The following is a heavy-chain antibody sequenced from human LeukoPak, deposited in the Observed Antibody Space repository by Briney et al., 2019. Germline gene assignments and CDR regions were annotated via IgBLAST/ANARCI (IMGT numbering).Heavy chain of an antibody. CDR1: GFTFSSYS. J-gene: IGHJ6*02. CDR2: ISSSSSTI. CDR3: ARVPRYCSGGSCYYYYYGMDV. Sequence: GGSLRLSCAASGFTFSSYSMNWVRQAPGKGLEWVSYISSSSSTIYYADSVKGRSTISRDNAKNSLYLQMNSLRAEDTAVYYCARVPRYCSGGSCYYYYYGMDVWGQGTTVTVSS. V-gene: IGHV3-48*04. D-gene: IGHD2-15*01.